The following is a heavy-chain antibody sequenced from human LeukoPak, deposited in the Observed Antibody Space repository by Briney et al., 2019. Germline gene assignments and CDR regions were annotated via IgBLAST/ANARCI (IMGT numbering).Heavy chain of an antibody. CDR3: ARTAGAVSTYYYMDV. J-gene: IGHJ6*03. CDR2: IIPIFGTA. Sequence: SVKVSCKASGYTFTGYYMHWARQAPGQGLEWMGGIIPIFGTANYAQKFQGRVTITTDESTSTAYMELSSLRSEDTAVYYCARTAGAVSTYYYMDVWGKGTTVTVSS. D-gene: IGHD2-21*02. CDR1: GYTFTGYY. V-gene: IGHV1-69*05.